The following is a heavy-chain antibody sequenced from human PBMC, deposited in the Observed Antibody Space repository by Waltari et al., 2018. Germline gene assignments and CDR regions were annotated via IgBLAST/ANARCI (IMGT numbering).Heavy chain of an antibody. Sequence: QVQLQESGPGLVKPSETLSLTCTVSGGSIRSYYWGWIRPPAGKGLEWIGRIYTSGSTNYNPSLKSRVTMSVDTSKNQFSLKLSSVTAADTAVYYCAGVAYCSSTSCSGGAFDIWGQGTMVTVSS. CDR1: GGSIRSYY. J-gene: IGHJ3*02. D-gene: IGHD2-2*01. CDR2: IYTSGST. CDR3: AGVAYCSSTSCSGGAFDI. V-gene: IGHV4-4*07.